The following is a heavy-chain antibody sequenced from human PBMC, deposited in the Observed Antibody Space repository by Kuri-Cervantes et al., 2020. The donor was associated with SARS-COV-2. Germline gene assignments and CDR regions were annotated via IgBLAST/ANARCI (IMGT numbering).Heavy chain of an antibody. V-gene: IGHV4-34*01. CDR2: INHSGST. J-gene: IGHJ4*02. CDR1: GESFSGYY. CDR3: ARGQALFYDYVWGSYARGGPSVDY. Sequence: SETLSLTCAFYGESFSGYYWNWIRQPPGKGLEWIGEINHSGSTNYNPSLKSRVTISVDTSKNQFSLKLSSVTAADTAVYYCARGQALFYDYVWGSYARGGPSVDYWGQGTLVTVSS. D-gene: IGHD3-16*01.